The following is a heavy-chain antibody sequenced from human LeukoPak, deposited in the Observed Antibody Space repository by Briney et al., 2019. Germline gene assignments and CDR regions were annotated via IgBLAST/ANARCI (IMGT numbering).Heavy chain of an antibody. D-gene: IGHD6-6*01. CDR1: GFTFSSYA. J-gene: IGHJ4*02. Sequence: AGSLRVSCTASGFTFSSYAMSWVRQPPGKGLEWVSTIVGSGGDTYYAGSVKGRFTISRDNSENTLFLQMNSLTAEDTAIYFCARRPQVGSAARSSDYWGQGTLVTVSS. V-gene: IGHV3-23*01. CDR3: ARRPQVGSAARSSDY. CDR2: IVGSGGDT.